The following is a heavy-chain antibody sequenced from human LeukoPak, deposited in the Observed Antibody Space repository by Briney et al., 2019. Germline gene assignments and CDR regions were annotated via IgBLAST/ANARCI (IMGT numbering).Heavy chain of an antibody. D-gene: IGHD2-21*02. Sequence: GGSLRLSCAASGFTFSSYAMSWVRQAPGKGLEWVSAISGSGGSTYYADSVKGRFTISRDNSKNTLYLQMNSLRAEDTAVYYCAKDRRYCGGDCYYNWFDPWGQGTLVTVSS. V-gene: IGHV3-23*01. CDR3: AKDRRYCGGDCYYNWFDP. CDR2: ISGSGGST. J-gene: IGHJ5*02. CDR1: GFTFSSYA.